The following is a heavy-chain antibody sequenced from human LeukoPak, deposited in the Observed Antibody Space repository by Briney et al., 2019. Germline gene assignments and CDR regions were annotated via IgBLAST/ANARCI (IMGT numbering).Heavy chain of an antibody. CDR1: GFTFADYA. Sequence: GGSLRLSCAASGFTFADYAMHWVRQAPGKGLEWVSGISWNSNSIAYAGPVKGRFTISRDNAKNSLYLQMNSLRAEDTALYYCAKDGNPYHNFFDYWGQGALVTVSS. D-gene: IGHD1-14*01. J-gene: IGHJ4*02. CDR3: AKDGNPYHNFFDY. V-gene: IGHV3-9*01. CDR2: ISWNSNSI.